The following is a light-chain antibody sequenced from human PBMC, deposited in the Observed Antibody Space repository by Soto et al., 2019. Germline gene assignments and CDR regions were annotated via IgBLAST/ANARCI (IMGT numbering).Light chain of an antibody. Sequence: QSVLTQPASVSGSPGQSIAISCTGTSSDVGAYNYVSWYQQHPDKAPKLVIYGVSNRPSGVSDRFSGSKSGNTASLTISGLQAEDEADYYCTSYTAISTYVFGTGTKVTVL. CDR1: SSDVGAYNY. CDR2: GVS. CDR3: TSYTAISTYV. V-gene: IGLV2-14*01. J-gene: IGLJ1*01.